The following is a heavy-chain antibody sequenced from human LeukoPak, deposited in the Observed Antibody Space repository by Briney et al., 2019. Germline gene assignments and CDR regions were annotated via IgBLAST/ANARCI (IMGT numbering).Heavy chain of an antibody. CDR2: IKQDGSEK. Sequence: GGSLRLSCAASGFTFSSYWMSWVRQAPGKGLEWVANIKQDGSEKYYVDSVKGRFTISRDNAKNSLYLQMNSLRAEDTAVYYCARVVRDFWSGYLDYWGQGTLVTVSS. CDR3: ARVVRDFWSGYLDY. V-gene: IGHV3-7*01. D-gene: IGHD3-3*01. CDR1: GFTFSSYW. J-gene: IGHJ4*02.